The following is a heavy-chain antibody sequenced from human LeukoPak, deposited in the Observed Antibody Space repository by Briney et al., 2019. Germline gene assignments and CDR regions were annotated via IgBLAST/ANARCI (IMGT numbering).Heavy chain of an antibody. V-gene: IGHV4-34*01. D-gene: IGHD1-14*01. CDR3: ARGRIVPGTGRWFDP. CDR2: INHSGST. Sequence: PSETLSLTCAVYGGSFSGYYWSWIRQPPGKGLEWIGEINHSGSTNYNPSLKSRVTISVDTSKNQFSLKLSSVTAADTAVYYCARGRIVPGTGRWFDPWGQGTLVTVSS. J-gene: IGHJ5*02. CDR1: GGSFSGYY.